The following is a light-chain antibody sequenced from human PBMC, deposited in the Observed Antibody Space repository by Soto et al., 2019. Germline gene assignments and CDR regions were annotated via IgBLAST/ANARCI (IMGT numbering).Light chain of an antibody. CDR3: QQYGSSGT. CDR1: QSFRGL. J-gene: IGKJ1*01. V-gene: IGKV3-20*01. CDR2: GAS. Sequence: EVVLTQSPVTVSLSPGERATLSCRASQSFRGLLAWYQQKPGQAPRLLIYGASSRATGIPDRFSGSVSGTDFTLTISRLEPEDFAVYYCQQYGSSGTFGQGTKVDI.